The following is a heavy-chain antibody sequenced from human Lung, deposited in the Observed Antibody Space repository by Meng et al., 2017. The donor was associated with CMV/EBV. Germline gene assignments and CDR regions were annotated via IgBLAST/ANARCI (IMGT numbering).Heavy chain of an antibody. CDR1: GLPFSNFW. Sequence: EVGFRASGGGLFPPGGPLRLSCTVSGLPFSNFWMSWVRPAPGKGLEWVANIKSDGSEKYYLDSVKGRFTISRDNAKNSLYLQMSSLRVEDTALYYCRDGHYSNRWGQGTLVTVSS. D-gene: IGHD2-8*01. CDR2: IKSDGSEK. V-gene: IGHV3-7*02. CDR3: RDGHYSNR. J-gene: IGHJ4*02.